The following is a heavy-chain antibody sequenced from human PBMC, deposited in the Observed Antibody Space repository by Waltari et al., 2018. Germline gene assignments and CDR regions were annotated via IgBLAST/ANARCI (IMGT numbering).Heavy chain of an antibody. J-gene: IGHJ4*02. CDR1: GYTFPGYF. V-gene: IGHV1-2*02. CDR3: ARNSYGYEYYFDY. CDR2: INPNSGGT. D-gene: IGHD5-18*01. Sequence: QVQLVQSGAEVKKPGASVTVSCKASGYTFPGYFMHGVRQAPGQGLEWMGWINPNSGGTNYAQKFQGRVTMTRDTSISTAYMELSRLRSDDTAVYYCARNSYGYEYYFDYWGQGTLVTVSS.